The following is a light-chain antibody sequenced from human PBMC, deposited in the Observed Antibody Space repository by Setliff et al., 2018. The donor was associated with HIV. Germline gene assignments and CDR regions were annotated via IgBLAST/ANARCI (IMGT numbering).Light chain of an antibody. CDR3: SSYTSTSTYV. CDR2: EVS. V-gene: IGLV2-18*02. CDR1: SSDVGTYNR. J-gene: IGLJ1*01. Sequence: QSALTQPPSVSGSPGQSVTISCTGTSSDVGTYNRVSWYQQPPGTAPKLMIYEVSNRPSGVPDRFSGSKSGNTASLTISGFQAEDAADYYCSSYTSTSTYVFGTGTKVTVL.